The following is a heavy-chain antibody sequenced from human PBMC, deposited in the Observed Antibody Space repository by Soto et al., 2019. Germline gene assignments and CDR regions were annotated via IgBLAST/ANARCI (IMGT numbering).Heavy chain of an antibody. D-gene: IGHD2-2*01. CDR3: AKGPAGIFYQYYYMDV. CDR2: ISGSGGST. J-gene: IGHJ6*03. Sequence: GGSLRLSCAASGFTFSSYAMSWVRQAPGKGLEWVSTISGSGGSTYYADSVKGRFTISRDNSKNTLYLQMNSLRAEDTAVYYCAKGPAGIFYQYYYMDVWGKGTTVTVSS. V-gene: IGHV3-23*01. CDR1: GFTFSSYA.